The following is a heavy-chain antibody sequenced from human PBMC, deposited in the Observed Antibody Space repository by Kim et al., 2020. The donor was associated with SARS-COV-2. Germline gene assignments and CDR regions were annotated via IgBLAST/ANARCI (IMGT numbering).Heavy chain of an antibody. J-gene: IGHJ3*02. CDR2: MNPNSGNT. CDR1: GYTFTSYD. Sequence: ASVKVSCKASGYTFTSYDINWVRQATGQGLEWMGWMNPNSGNTGYAQKFQGRVTMTRNTSISTAYMELSSLRSEDTAVYYCATLGPEHDAFDIWGQGTMVTVSS. D-gene: IGHD1-26*01. CDR3: ATLGPEHDAFDI. V-gene: IGHV1-8*01.